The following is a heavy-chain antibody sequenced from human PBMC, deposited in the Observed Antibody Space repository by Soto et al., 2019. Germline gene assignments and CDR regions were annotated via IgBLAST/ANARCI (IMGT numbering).Heavy chain of an antibody. CDR2: ISYGGGTT. V-gene: IGHV3-23*01. Sequence: GGSLRLSCAASGFTFSNYAMHWVRQAPGKGLEWVSAISYGGGTTYYADSVKGRFTISRDNSKNTLYLQMDSLRAEDTAVYYCAKNPGYYYDSTGYHFDYWGQGTLVTVSS. J-gene: IGHJ4*02. D-gene: IGHD3-22*01. CDR3: AKNPGYYYDSTGYHFDY. CDR1: GFTFSNYA.